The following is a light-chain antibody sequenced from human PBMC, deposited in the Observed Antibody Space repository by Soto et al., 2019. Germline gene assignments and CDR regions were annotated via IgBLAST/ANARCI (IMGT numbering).Light chain of an antibody. V-gene: IGKV1-39*01. Sequence: DVQITRSPSSLSASVGDSLTLTCRASQTVTSYLNWYQQKPGKAPKLLIYAASTLQSGVPSRFSGSGSGTEFTLTIISLQPEDFATYYCQQSYRFPKTFGRGTKVDIK. CDR3: QQSYRFPKT. CDR2: AAS. CDR1: QTVTSY. J-gene: IGKJ1*01.